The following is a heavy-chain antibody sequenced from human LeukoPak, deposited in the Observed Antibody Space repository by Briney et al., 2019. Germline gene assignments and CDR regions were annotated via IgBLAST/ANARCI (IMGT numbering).Heavy chain of an antibody. CDR3: ARDRVSYSDSSGYYR. D-gene: IGHD3-22*01. Sequence: GASVKVSCKASGYTFTSYVISWVRHAPGQGLEWMGWINAYNGNTNYAQNLQGRVTMTTDTSSSTAYMELRSLRSDDTAVYYCARDRVSYSDSSGYYRWGQGTLVTVSS. CDR1: GYTFTSYV. V-gene: IGHV1-18*01. J-gene: IGHJ4*02. CDR2: INAYNGNT.